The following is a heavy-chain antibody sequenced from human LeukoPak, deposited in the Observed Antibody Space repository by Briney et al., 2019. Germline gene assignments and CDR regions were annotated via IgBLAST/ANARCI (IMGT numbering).Heavy chain of an antibody. CDR2: INPSGGST. Sequence: ASVKVSCKASGYTFTSYYMHWVRQAPGQGLEWMGIINPSGGSTSYAQKFQGRVTMTRDTSTSTVYMELSSLSSVTAADTAVYYCARENGGGYYYGMDVWGQGTTVTVSS. J-gene: IGHJ6*02. V-gene: IGHV1-46*01. CDR1: GYTFTSYY. CDR3: ARENGGGYYYGMDV. D-gene: IGHD3-16*01.